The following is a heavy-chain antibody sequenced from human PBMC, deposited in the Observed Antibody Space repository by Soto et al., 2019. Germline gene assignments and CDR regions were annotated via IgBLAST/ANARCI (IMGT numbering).Heavy chain of an antibody. CDR1: GYTFTSHD. D-gene: IGHD1-1*01. Sequence: APVKVSCKASGYTFTSHDINWARQANGQGLEWMGWMNPNSGNTGYAQKFQGRVTMTRNTSISTAYMELSSLRSEDTAVYYCARVTTGTTLSVLYYYYMDVWGKGTTVTVSS. V-gene: IGHV1-8*01. J-gene: IGHJ6*03. CDR3: ARVTTGTTLSVLYYYYMDV. CDR2: MNPNSGNT.